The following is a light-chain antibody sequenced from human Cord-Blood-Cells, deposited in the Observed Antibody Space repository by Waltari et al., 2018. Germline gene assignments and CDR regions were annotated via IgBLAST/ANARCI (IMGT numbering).Light chain of an antibody. Sequence: QSVLTQPPSASGTPGQRVTIPCSGSSSTIGSNTVNWYQQLPGTAPKLLIYSNNQRPSGVPDRFSGSKSGTSASLAISGLQSEDEADYYCAAWDDSLNGLVFGGGTKLTVL. CDR1: SSTIGSNT. CDR3: AAWDDSLNGLV. CDR2: SNN. J-gene: IGLJ2*01. V-gene: IGLV1-44*01.